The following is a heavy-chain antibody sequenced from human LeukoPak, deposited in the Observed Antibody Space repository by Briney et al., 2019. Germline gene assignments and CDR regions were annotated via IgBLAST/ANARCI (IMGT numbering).Heavy chain of an antibody. CDR3: ASTGSRYYYYYYGMDV. J-gene: IGHJ6*02. CDR2: ISAYNGNT. Sequence: GASVKVSCKASGYTFTSYGISWVRQAPGQGLEWMGWISAYNGNTNYAQKLQGRVTMTTDTSTSTAYMELRSLRSDDTAVYYCASTGSRYYYYYYGMDVWGQGTTVTVSS. CDR1: GYTFTSYG. V-gene: IGHV1-18*01. D-gene: IGHD2-8*02.